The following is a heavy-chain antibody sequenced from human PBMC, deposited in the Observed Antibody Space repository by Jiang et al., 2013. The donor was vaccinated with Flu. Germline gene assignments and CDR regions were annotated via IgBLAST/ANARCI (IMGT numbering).Heavy chain of an antibody. V-gene: IGHV4-34*01. D-gene: IGHD3-22*01. CDR3: ARGQLPSYYYDSSGYSGSEVDY. CDR2: INHSGST. CDR1: GGSFSGYY. J-gene: IGHJ4*02. Sequence: LLKPSETLSLTCAVYGGSFSGYYWSWIRQPPGKGLEWIGEINHSGSTNYNPSLKSRVTISVDTSKNQFSLKLSSVTAADTAVYYCARGQLPSYYYDSSGYSGSEVDYWGQGTLVTVSS.